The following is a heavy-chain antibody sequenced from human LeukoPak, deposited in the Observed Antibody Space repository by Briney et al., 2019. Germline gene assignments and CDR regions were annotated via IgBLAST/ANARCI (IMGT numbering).Heavy chain of an antibody. CDR2: VNTGNGNT. V-gene: IGHV1-3*04. CDR3: AGDGRGWYHLLDP. D-gene: IGHD6-19*01. CDR1: GYTFTNYA. Sequence: ASVTVSCQASGYTFTNYAMHWVRQAPGQGREGMGWVNTGNGNTKYSQVFQGRVTITRNKSADTVYMELSSLRSGDTAGYYCAGDGRGWYHLLDPRGRGTLVTVP. J-gene: IGHJ5*02.